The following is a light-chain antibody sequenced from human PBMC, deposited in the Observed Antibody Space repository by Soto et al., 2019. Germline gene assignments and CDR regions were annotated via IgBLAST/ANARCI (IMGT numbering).Light chain of an antibody. V-gene: IGKV3-20*01. J-gene: IGKJ2*01. CDR1: QSVRSNY. CDR3: QHHGSSAYT. CDR2: GAS. Sequence: EIVLTQSPGTLSLSPGERATLSCRASQSVRSNYLAWYQQKPGQAPRLLINGASSRATGIPDRFSGSGSGTDVPLTISRLEPEDFAVYYCQHHGSSAYTFGQGTTLEIK.